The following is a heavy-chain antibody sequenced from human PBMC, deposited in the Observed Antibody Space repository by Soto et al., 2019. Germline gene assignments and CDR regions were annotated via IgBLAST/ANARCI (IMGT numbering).Heavy chain of an antibody. Sequence: GASVKVSCKASGYTFTGYYMHWVRQAPGQGLEWMGWINPNSGGTNYAQKFQGWVTMTRDTSISTAYMELSRLRSDDTAVYYCARDRIVGATLYYFDYWGQGTLVTVSS. J-gene: IGHJ4*02. CDR1: GYTFTGYY. D-gene: IGHD1-26*01. CDR2: INPNSGGT. CDR3: ARDRIVGATLYYFDY. V-gene: IGHV1-2*04.